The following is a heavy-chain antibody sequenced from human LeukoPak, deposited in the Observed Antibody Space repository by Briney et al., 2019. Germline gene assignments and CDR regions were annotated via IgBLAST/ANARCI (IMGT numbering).Heavy chain of an antibody. CDR3: VGEPGYCSGGSCYGGWFDP. CDR1: GASFSGYY. CDR2: INHSGST. D-gene: IGHD2-15*01. V-gene: IGHV4-34*01. J-gene: IGHJ5*02. Sequence: KPSETLSLTCAVYGASFSGYYWSWIRQPPGKGLEWIGEINHSGSTDYNPSLKSRVTISPDRSKNQFSLKLTSVTAADTAVYYCVGEPGYCSGGSCYGGWFDPWGQGTLVTVSS.